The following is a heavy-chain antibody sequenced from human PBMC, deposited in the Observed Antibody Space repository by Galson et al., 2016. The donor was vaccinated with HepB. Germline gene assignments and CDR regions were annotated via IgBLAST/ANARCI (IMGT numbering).Heavy chain of an antibody. CDR3: ATTISPLQQFLNY. D-gene: IGHD3-3*01. CDR1: RYIFTNYA. Sequence: SVKVSCKASRYIFTNYAIHWVRQAPGDRPEWMGWINPGSGKTKYSEIFQDRVTITTDTSAIIVYMELRSLRSEDSAIYYCATTISPLQQFLNYWGQGTLVTVSS. V-gene: IGHV1-3*01. J-gene: IGHJ4*02. CDR2: INPGSGKT.